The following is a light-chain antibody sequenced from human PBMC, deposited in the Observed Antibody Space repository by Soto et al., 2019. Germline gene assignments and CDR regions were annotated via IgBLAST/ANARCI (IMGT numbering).Light chain of an antibody. CDR3: QQRSNWPLT. J-gene: IGKJ4*01. CDR1: QSVTSY. CDR2: DAS. V-gene: IGKV3-11*01. Sequence: EIVLTQSPATLSLSPGERATLSCRASQSVTSYLAWYQQKPGQAPRLLIYDASNKATGIPARFSGSGSGTDFTLTISSLGPEDFALYYCQQRSNWPLTFGGGTKVEIK.